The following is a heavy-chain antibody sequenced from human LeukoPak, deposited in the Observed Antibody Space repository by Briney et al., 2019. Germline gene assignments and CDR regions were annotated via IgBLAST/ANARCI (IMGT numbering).Heavy chain of an antibody. CDR3: AKDGRYCSGGSPCWVYYYGMDV. CDR2: ISGSGGST. Sequence: PGGSLRLSCAVSGFTFSSYAMSWVRQAPGKGLEWVSAISGSGGSTYYADSVKGRFTISRDNYKNTLYLQMNSLRAEDTAVYYCAKDGRYCSGGSPCWVYYYGMDVWGQGTTVTVSS. CDR1: GFTFSSYA. J-gene: IGHJ6*02. D-gene: IGHD2-15*01. V-gene: IGHV3-23*01.